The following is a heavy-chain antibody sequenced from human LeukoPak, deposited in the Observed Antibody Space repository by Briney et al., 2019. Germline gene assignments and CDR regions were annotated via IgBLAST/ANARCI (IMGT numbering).Heavy chain of an antibody. V-gene: IGHV5-51*01. J-gene: IGHJ4*02. D-gene: IGHD2-2*01. Sequence: GESLKISCKGSGYSFTSYWVGWVRQMPGKGLEWMGIIYPGDSDTRYSPSFQGQVTISADKSISTAYLQWSSLKASDTAMYYCARQSSTSRIRLRYLDYWGQGTLVTVSS. CDR2: IYPGDSDT. CDR1: GYSFTSYW. CDR3: ARQSSTSRIRLRYLDY.